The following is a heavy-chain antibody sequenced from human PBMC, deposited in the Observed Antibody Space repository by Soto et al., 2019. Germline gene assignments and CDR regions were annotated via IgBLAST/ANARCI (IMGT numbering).Heavy chain of an antibody. CDR3: ARDLCITMLRGPSPGY. CDR2: IWDDGSNK. Sequence: RWSLRLSCSASVFTFSSYGMHWCRQAPGKGLEWVAVIWDDGSNKYYGDSVKGRFTISRDNSKNTLYLQMNSLRAEDTAVYYCARDLCITMLRGPSPGYWGQGTLVTVSS. J-gene: IGHJ4*02. V-gene: IGHV3-33*01. CDR1: VFTFSSYG. D-gene: IGHD3-10*01.